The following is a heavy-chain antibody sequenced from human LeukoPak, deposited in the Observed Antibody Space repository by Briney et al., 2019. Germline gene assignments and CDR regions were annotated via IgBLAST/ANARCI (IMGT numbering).Heavy chain of an antibody. Sequence: PGGSLRLSCAASGFTLSSYWMSWVRQAPGKGLEWVANIKQDGSEKYYVDSVKGRFTISRDNAKNSLYLQMNSLRAEDTAVYYCASGYTAMVYYWGQGTLVTVSS. J-gene: IGHJ4*02. CDR3: ASGYTAMVYY. CDR2: IKQDGSEK. CDR1: GFTLSSYW. V-gene: IGHV3-7*01. D-gene: IGHD5-18*01.